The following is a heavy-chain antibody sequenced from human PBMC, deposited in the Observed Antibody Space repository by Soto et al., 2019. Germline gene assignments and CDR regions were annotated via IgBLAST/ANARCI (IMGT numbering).Heavy chain of an antibody. J-gene: IGHJ6*02. CDR2: IYHSGST. CDR1: GGSISSGNW. V-gene: IGHV4-4*02. CDR3: ASVRGGYYYAMDF. D-gene: IGHD3-10*02. Sequence: SETLSLTCAVSGGSISSGNWWSWVRQPPGKGLEWIGEIYHSGSTNYNPSLKSRVTISVDKSKNQFSLKLSSVTAADTAVYYCASVRGGYYYAMDFWGQGTTVTVSS.